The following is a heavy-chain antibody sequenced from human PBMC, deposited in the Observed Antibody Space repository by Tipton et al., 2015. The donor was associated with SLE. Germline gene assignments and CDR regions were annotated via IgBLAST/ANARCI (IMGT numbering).Heavy chain of an antibody. V-gene: IGHV4-31*03. CDR1: GGSISSGGYY. J-gene: IGHJ6*04. CDR2: IYYSGST. D-gene: IGHD6-13*01. Sequence: LRLSCTVSGGSISSGGYYWSWIRQHPGKGLEWIGYIYYSGSTYYNPSLKSRVTISVDTSKNQFSLKLSSVTAADTAVYYCARGVGIAAAGPVDAWGKGTTVTVSS. CDR3: ARGVGIAAAGPVDA.